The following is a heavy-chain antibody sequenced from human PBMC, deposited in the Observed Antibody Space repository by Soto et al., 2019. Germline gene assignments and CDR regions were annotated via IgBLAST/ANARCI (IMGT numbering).Heavy chain of an antibody. CDR1: GGSISGYY. V-gene: IGHV4-59*01. J-gene: IGHJ4*02. D-gene: IGHD5-18*01. CDR3: ARSGNSNGLVFDY. CDR2: IFYGGST. Sequence: SETLSLTCTVSGGSISGYYWSWIRQPPGKGPEWIGYIFYGGSTNHNPSLNGRVTMSEDTSKNYFSLRLSSVTAADTAVYYCARSGNSNGLVFDYWGQGTVVTVSS.